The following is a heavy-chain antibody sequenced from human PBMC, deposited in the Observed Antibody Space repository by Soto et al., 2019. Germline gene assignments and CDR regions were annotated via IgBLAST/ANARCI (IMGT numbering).Heavy chain of an antibody. J-gene: IGHJ4*02. D-gene: IGHD2-2*01. Sequence: ASVKVSCKTSEYSFGNYYLHWVRQAPEQGLEWMGWINLNDGGTNSPHKFQGRLTMTRDTSITTVYMELGSLRSDDTAVSFCVRDAPPHQSIFDLWGQGTLVTVSS. CDR1: EYSFGNYY. CDR2: INLNDGGT. CDR3: VRDAPPHQSIFDL. V-gene: IGHV1-2*02.